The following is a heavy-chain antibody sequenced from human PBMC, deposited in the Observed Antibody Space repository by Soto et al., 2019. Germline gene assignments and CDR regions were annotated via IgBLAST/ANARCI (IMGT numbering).Heavy chain of an antibody. J-gene: IGHJ5*02. V-gene: IGHV1-18*04. Sequence: QVPLVQSGAEVKKLGASVKVSCKASGYTFTSYGISWVRQAPGQGLEWMGWISAYNGNTNYAQKLQGRVTMTTDTSTSTAYMELRSLRSDDTAVYYCARWGPGGMVITPEWFDPWGQGTLVTVSS. CDR3: ARWGPGGMVITPEWFDP. CDR1: GYTFTSYG. D-gene: IGHD3-3*01. CDR2: ISAYNGNT.